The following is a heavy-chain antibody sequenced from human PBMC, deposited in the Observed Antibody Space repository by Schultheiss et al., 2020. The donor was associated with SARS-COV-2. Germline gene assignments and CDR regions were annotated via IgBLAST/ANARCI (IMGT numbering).Heavy chain of an antibody. V-gene: IGHV4-31*03. Sequence: SETLSLTCTVSGGSISSGGYYWSWIRQPPGKGLEWIGYIYYSGSTYYNPSLKSRVTISVDTSKNQFSLKLSSVTAADTAVYYCARDNIVVVETGGMDVWGQGTTVTVSS. J-gene: IGHJ6*02. CDR1: GGSISSGGYY. CDR2: IYYSGST. D-gene: IGHD2-2*01. CDR3: ARDNIVVVETGGMDV.